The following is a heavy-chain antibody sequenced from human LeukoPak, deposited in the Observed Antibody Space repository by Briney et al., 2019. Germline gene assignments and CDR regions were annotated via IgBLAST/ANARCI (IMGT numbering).Heavy chain of an antibody. CDR1: GFTFSSYG. V-gene: IGHV3-30*02. J-gene: IGHJ4*02. D-gene: IGHD3-9*01. Sequence: PGGSLRLSCAASGFTFSSYGMHWVRQAPGKGLEWVAFIRYDGSNKYYADSVKGRFTISRDNSKNTLYLQMNSLRAEDTAVYYCAKDPLPLRRYFDWLLGYWGQGTLVTVSS. CDR2: IRYDGSNK. CDR3: AKDPLPLRRYFDWLLGY.